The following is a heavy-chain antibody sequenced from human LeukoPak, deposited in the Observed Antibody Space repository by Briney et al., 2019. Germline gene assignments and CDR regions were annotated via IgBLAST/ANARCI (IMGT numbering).Heavy chain of an antibody. CDR3: ARGRGHMDV. CDR1: GGSISSYY. Sequence: SETLSLTCTVSGGSISSYYWSWIRQPPGKGLEWIGYIYYSGSTNYNPSLKSRVTISVDTSKNQFSLKLSSVTAADTAVYYCARGRGHMDVWGKGTTVTVSS. D-gene: IGHD3-10*01. J-gene: IGHJ6*03. CDR2: IYYSGST. V-gene: IGHV4-59*01.